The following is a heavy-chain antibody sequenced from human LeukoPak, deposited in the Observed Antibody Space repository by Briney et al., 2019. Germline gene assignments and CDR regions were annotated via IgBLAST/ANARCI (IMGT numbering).Heavy chain of an antibody. CDR1: GFTFSDYY. CDR2: ISSSGSTI. Sequence: PGGSLRLSCAASGFTFSDYYMSWIRQAPGKGLEWVSYISSSGSTIYYADSVKVRFTISRGNAKNSLYLQMNSLRAEDTAVYYCARDRRDGYNRFDYWGQGTLVTVSS. CDR3: ARDRRDGYNRFDY. V-gene: IGHV3-11*04. D-gene: IGHD5-24*01. J-gene: IGHJ4*02.